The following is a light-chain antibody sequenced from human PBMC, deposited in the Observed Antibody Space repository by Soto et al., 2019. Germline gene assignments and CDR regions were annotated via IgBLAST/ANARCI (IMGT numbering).Light chain of an antibody. CDR3: QQYNNWPPYT. J-gene: IGKJ2*01. Sequence: EIVMTQSPATLSVSPGERVTLSCRASQSVSSNLAWYQQKPGQAPRLLIYGASTRATGIPARFSGSGSGTEFTRTISSLQSEDFAVYYCQQYNNWPPYTFGQGTKLEIK. CDR2: GAS. CDR1: QSVSSN. V-gene: IGKV3-15*01.